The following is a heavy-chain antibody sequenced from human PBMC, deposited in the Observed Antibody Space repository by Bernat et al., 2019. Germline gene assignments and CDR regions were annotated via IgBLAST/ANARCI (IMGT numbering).Heavy chain of an antibody. CDR3: ARVNSNYEGDY. Sequence: EVQLVESGGGLVQPGGSLRLSCAASGFSFSTSDMHWVRQAPGKRLEWVSFISGSSTTIYYADSVKGRFIISRDNGENSLYLQLNSLRAEDTAVYYCARVNSNYEGDYWGQGTLVTVSS. V-gene: IGHV3-48*01. CDR2: ISGSSTTI. J-gene: IGHJ4*02. D-gene: IGHD4-11*01. CDR1: GFSFSTSD.